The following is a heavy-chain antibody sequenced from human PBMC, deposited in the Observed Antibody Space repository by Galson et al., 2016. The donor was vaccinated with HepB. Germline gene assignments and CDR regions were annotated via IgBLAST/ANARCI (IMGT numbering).Heavy chain of an antibody. CDR3: AKGTTRLGDN. CDR1: GFAFSAYG. Sequence: SLRLSCAASGFAFSAYGMTWVRQAPRKGLEWVAAISTSGGSTDYADSVRGRFTISRDNSKNMLYLQMNSLSAEDSALYYCAKGTTRLGDNWGQGILVTVSS. D-gene: IGHD4-11*01. CDR2: ISTSGGST. J-gene: IGHJ4*02. V-gene: IGHV3-23*01.